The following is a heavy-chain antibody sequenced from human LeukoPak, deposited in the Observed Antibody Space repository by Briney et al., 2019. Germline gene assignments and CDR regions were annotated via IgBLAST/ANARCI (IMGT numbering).Heavy chain of an antibody. V-gene: IGHV4-39*01. D-gene: IGHD3-10*01. CDR3: ARLYEYGYYYGSGSYCDY. J-gene: IGHJ4*02. CDR2: IYYSGST. Sequence: SETLSLTCTVSGGSISSSSYYWGWIRQPPGKGLEWIGSIYYSGSTYYNPSLKSRVTISVDTSKNQFSLKLSSVTAADTAVYYCARLYEYGYYYGSGSYCDYWGQGTLVTVSS. CDR1: GGSISSSSYY.